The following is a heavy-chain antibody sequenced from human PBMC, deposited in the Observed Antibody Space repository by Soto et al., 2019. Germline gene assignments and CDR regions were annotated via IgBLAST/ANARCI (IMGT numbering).Heavy chain of an antibody. D-gene: IGHD3-16*02. V-gene: IGHV1-69*19. J-gene: IGHJ4*02. CDR2: IFPMFDVP. Sequence: QVQLVQSGPEMKKPGSAVKASCKASGGTFNTYAMNWVRQVPGQGLEWMGGIFPMFDVPRYAQKFQGRVTITLDESSTTAYMDLSSLRFDDTAVYYCARSVGSGGVIGGFDYWGQGTLVSV. CDR1: GGTFNTYA. CDR3: ARSVGSGGVIGGFDY.